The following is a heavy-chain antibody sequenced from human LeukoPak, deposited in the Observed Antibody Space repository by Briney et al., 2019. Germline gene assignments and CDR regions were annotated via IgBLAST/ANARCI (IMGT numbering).Heavy chain of an antibody. D-gene: IGHD1-14*01. Sequence: GESLKISCKASENSFTTSWIGWVLQMPGRGLEWMVIIYPGDSDTRYSPSFQGQVTISADKSISTAYLQWSSLKASDTAMYYCANTRFKNLFDSFDIWGQGTMVTVSS. J-gene: IGHJ3*02. CDR3: ANTRFKNLFDSFDI. CDR1: ENSFTTSW. V-gene: IGHV5-51*01. CDR2: IYPGDSDT.